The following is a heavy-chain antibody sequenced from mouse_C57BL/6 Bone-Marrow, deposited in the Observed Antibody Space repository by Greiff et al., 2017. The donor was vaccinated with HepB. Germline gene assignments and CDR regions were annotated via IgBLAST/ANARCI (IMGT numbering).Heavy chain of an antibody. CDR3: ARLTTVVATDWYFDV. D-gene: IGHD1-1*01. Sequence: EVMLVESGGGLVKPGGSLKLSCAASGFTFSDYGMHWVRQAPEKGLEWVAYISSGSSTIYYADTVKGRFTISRDNAKNTLFLQMTSLRSEDTAMYYCARLTTVVATDWYFDVWGTGTTVTVSS. CDR2: ISSGSSTI. J-gene: IGHJ1*03. CDR1: GFTFSDYG. V-gene: IGHV5-17*01.